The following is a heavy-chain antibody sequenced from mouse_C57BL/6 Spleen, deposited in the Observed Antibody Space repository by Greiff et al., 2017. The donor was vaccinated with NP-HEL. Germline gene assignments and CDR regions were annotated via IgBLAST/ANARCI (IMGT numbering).Heavy chain of an antibody. CDR2: IYWDDDK. D-gene: IGHD2-3*01. J-gene: IGHJ4*01. CDR3: DRSLYDGYYVDYYAMDY. CDR1: GFSLSTSGMG. V-gene: IGHV8-12*01. Sequence: QVTLKVSGPGILQSSQTLSLTCSFSGFSLSTSGMGVSWIRQPSGKGLEWLAHIYWDDDKRYNPSLKSRLTISKDTSRNQVFLKITSVDTADTATYYCDRSLYDGYYVDYYAMDYWGQGTSVTVSS.